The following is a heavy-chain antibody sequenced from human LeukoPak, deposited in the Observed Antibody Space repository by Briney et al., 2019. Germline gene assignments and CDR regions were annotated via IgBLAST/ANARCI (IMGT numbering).Heavy chain of an antibody. CDR2: IYYSGST. Sequence: SETLSLTCTVSGGSISSYYWSWIRQPPGKGLEWIGYIYYSGSTNYNPSLKSRVTISVDTSKNQFSLKLSSVTAADTAVYYCARHYYRSLKWFDPWGQGTLVTVSS. D-gene: IGHD3-10*01. CDR1: GGSISSYY. J-gene: IGHJ5*02. V-gene: IGHV4-59*01. CDR3: ARHYYRSLKWFDP.